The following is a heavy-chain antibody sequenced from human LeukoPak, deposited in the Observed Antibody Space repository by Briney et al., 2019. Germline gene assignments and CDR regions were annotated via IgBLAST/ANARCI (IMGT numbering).Heavy chain of an antibody. Sequence: PETPSLTCTVSGGSLSSYYWSWLRQPPGKGLEWIGYIYYSGRTNYHPSLKSRVTISLDTSKNQFSLKLSAVTAADTAVYYCSTAVAGTDSWGQGTLVTFSS. D-gene: IGHD6-19*01. CDR3: STAVAGTDS. V-gene: IGHV4-59*01. CDR2: IYYSGRT. CDR1: GGSLSSYY. J-gene: IGHJ4*02.